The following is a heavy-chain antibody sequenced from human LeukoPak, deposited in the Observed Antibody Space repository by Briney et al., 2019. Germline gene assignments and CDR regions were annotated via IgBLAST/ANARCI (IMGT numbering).Heavy chain of an antibody. J-gene: IGHJ4*02. CDR1: GFTFSSYA. CDR2: ISYDGTNK. D-gene: IGHD6-19*01. V-gene: IGHV3-30*01. Sequence: PGGSLRLSCAASGFTFSSYAMHWVRQAPGKGLEWVALISYDGTNKFYEDSVKGRFTISRDNSKNTLYLQVNSLRAEDTAVYYCARGPDSSGWYFDYWGQGTLVTVSS. CDR3: ARGPDSSGWYFDY.